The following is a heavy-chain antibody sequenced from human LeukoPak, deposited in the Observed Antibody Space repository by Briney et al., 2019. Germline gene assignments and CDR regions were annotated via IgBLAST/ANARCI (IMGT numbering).Heavy chain of an antibody. V-gene: IGHV3-23*01. D-gene: IGHD5-18*01. CDR1: GFTFSRNA. Sequence: PGGSLSLSCAASGFTFSRNAMSWVRQAPGKGLEWVSVISGSGGSTYTADSVKGHFTISRDNSRNTLYLQMNSLRAEDTAVYFCAKRRGYSYAADDAFDIWGQGTVVIVSS. CDR2: ISGSGGST. J-gene: IGHJ3*02. CDR3: AKRRGYSYAADDAFDI.